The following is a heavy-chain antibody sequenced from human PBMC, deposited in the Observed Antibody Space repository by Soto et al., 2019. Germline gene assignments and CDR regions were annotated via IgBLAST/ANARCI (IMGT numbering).Heavy chain of an antibody. CDR3: VRGSSPWRGMDY. Sequence: EVQLVESGGGLVQPGGSLRLSCAVSGFTFSTYCMHWVRQAPETGLVWVSRICRDGSGTDYADSAKGRFAISRDDARNSLYLQMNSLRVEVTAIYYCVRGSSPWRGMDYWGQGTLVTVSS. V-gene: IGHV3-74*01. CDR1: GFTFSTYC. D-gene: IGHD6-13*01. CDR2: ICRDGSGT. J-gene: IGHJ4*02.